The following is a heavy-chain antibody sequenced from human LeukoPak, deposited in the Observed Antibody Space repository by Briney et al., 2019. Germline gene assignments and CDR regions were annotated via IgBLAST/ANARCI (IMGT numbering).Heavy chain of an antibody. Sequence: PGGSLRLSCAASGFTVSSNYMSWVRQAPGKGLEWGSVIYIGGSTYYADSVKGRFTISRDNSKNTPYLQMNSLRAEDTAVYYCARDIAYDSSGYYSPHFDYWGQGTLVTVSS. CDR1: GFTVSSNY. D-gene: IGHD3-22*01. J-gene: IGHJ4*02. V-gene: IGHV3-53*01. CDR3: ARDIAYDSSGYYSPHFDY. CDR2: IYIGGST.